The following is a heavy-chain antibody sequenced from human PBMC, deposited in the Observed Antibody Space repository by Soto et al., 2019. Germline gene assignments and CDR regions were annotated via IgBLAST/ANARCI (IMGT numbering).Heavy chain of an antibody. CDR1: GFTFSNYA. V-gene: IGHV3-23*01. D-gene: IGHD6-25*01. Sequence: EVQLLESGGGLVQPGGSLRLSCAASGFTFSNYAMNWFRQAPGKGLDWVSAISGGGGTTYYAGSVKGRFTISRDNSKNPPFLQNNRPRAGGSGVFFCWKFFGRPGATSGRAWYFHDWGQGTLVTVSS. CDR2: ISGGGGTT. CDR3: WKFFGRPGATSGRAWYFHD. J-gene: IGHJ4*01.